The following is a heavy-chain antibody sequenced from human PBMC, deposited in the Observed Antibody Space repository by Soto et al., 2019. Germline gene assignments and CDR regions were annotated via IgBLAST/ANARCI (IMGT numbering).Heavy chain of an antibody. CDR2: INAGNGNT. Sequence: ASVKVSCKASGYTFTSYAMHWVRQAPGQRLEWMGWINAGNGNTKYSQKFQGRVTITRDTSASTAYMELSSLRSEDTAVYYCARAVTIFTNPGWFDPWGQGTLVTVSS. CDR3: ARAVTIFTNPGWFDP. J-gene: IGHJ5*02. CDR1: GYTFTSYA. V-gene: IGHV1-3*01. D-gene: IGHD3-3*01.